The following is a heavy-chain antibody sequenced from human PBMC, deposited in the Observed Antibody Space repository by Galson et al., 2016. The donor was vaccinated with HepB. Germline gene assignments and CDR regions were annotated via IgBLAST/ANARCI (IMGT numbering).Heavy chain of an antibody. CDR1: GGSISAYY. D-gene: IGHD6-19*01. CDR3: ARRSRDQGLDTFDF. V-gene: IGHV4-59*04. J-gene: IGHJ4*02. Sequence: LSLTCTVSGGSISAYYWTWIRQSPGKGLEWIGTIYSSGSTYYNPSLESRVTISVDTSQNHFSLRLNSVTATDTALCYCARRSRDQGLDTFDFWGQGTLVTVSS. CDR2: IYSSGST.